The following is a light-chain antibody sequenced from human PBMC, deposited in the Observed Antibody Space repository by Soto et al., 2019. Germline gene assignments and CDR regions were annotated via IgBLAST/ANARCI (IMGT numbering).Light chain of an antibody. CDR1: QSVSNSY. CDR3: QQYGTSPGT. V-gene: IGKV3-20*01. Sequence: ENVLTQSPGTLSLSPGERATLSCRASQSVSNSYLAWYQHKPGQAPRLLIYGASSRATGIPDRFSGSGSGTDFTLTISRLEPEDFAVYYCQQYGTSPGTFGQGTKVDIK. J-gene: IGKJ1*01. CDR2: GAS.